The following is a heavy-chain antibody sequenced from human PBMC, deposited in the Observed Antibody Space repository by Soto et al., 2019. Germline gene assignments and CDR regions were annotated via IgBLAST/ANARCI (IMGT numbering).Heavy chain of an antibody. CDR3: ARSSRDTLERLSPAPFDY. V-gene: IGHV3-48*01. J-gene: IGHJ4*02. D-gene: IGHD1-1*01. CDR2: ISSSSSTI. CDR1: GFTFSSYS. Sequence: PGGSLRLSCAASGFTFSSYSMNWVRQAPGKGLEWVSYISSSSSTIYYADSVKGRFTISRDNAKNSLYLQMNSLRAEDTAVYYCARSSRDTLERLSPAPFDYWGQGTLVTVSS.